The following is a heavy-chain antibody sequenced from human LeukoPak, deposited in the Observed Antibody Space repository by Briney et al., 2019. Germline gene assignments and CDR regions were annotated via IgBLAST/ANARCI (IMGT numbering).Heavy chain of an antibody. Sequence: GGSLRLSCAASGFTFDDYAMHWVRQAPGKGLEWVSLISGDGGSTYYADSVKGRFTISRDNGKNSLYLQMNSLRTEDTALYYCAKDSLYDFWSGYYTGIESGYYYGMDVWGQGTTVTVSS. CDR2: ISGDGGST. V-gene: IGHV3-43*02. D-gene: IGHD3-3*01. CDR3: AKDSLYDFWSGYYTGIESGYYYGMDV. CDR1: GFTFDDYA. J-gene: IGHJ6*02.